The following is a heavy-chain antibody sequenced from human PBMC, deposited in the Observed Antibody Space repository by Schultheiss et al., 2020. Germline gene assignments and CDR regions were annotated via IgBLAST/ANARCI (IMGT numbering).Heavy chain of an antibody. Sequence: ESLKISCAASGFTFSNAWMNWVRQAPGKGLEWIGEIYHSGSTNYNPSLKSRVTISVDTSKNQFSLKLSSVTAADTAVYYCASTDYGDYVSFGYWGQGTLVTVSS. V-gene: IGHV4/OR15-8*01. CDR2: IYHSGST. CDR1: GFTFSNAW. J-gene: IGHJ4*02. D-gene: IGHD4-17*01. CDR3: ASTDYGDYVSFGY.